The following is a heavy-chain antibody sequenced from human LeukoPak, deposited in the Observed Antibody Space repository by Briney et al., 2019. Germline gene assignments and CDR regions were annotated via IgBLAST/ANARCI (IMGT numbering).Heavy chain of an antibody. Sequence: PGGSLRLSCAASGFTFSSYWMHWVRQAPGKGLVWVSRINSDGSSTSYADSVKGRFTISRDNSRNTLYLQMNSLRPEDTAVYYCARPWDAFDIWGQGTMVTVSS. J-gene: IGHJ3*02. CDR2: INSDGSST. CDR1: GFTFSSYW. V-gene: IGHV3-74*01. CDR3: ARPWDAFDI.